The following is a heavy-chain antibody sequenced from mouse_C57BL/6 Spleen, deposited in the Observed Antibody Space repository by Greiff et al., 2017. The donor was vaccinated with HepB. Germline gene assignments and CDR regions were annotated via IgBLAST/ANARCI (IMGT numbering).Heavy chain of an antibody. Sequence: QVQLKESGAELVRPGTSVKMSCKASGYTFTNYWIGWAKQRPGHGLEWIGDIYPGGGYTNYNEKFKGKATLTADKSSSTAYMQFSSLTSEDSAIYYCARYYDYDNYAMDYWGQGTSVTVSS. CDR2: IYPGGGYT. J-gene: IGHJ4*01. CDR3: ARYYDYDNYAMDY. D-gene: IGHD2-4*01. V-gene: IGHV1-63*01. CDR1: GYTFTNYW.